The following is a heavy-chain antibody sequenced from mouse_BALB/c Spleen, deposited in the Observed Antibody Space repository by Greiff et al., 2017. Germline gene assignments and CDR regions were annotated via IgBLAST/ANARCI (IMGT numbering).Heavy chain of an antibody. J-gene: IGHJ4*01. CDR2: ISSGSSTI. CDR3: ARLGYEGAMDY. V-gene: IGHV5-17*02. Sequence: EVQLVESGGGLVQPGGSRKLSCAASGFTFSSFGMHWVRQAPEKGLEWVAYISSGSSTIYYADTVKGRFTISRDNPKNTLFLQRTSLRSEDTAMYYCARLGYEGAMDYWGQGTSVTVSS. D-gene: IGHD3-1*01. CDR1: GFTFSSFG.